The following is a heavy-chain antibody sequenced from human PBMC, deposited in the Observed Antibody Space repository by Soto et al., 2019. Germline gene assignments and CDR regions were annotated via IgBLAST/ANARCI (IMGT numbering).Heavy chain of an antibody. Sequence: QVQLVQSGAEMKKPGASVKVSCKASGYTVNSYGITWVPQAPGQGLEWMGWPSPYNGNTTYAQTRPDRVTMTADTSKSTAYMELRSMRSDDPAIYYCARAKLVINLLGFDYWGQGTLVTVYS. CDR3: ARAKLVINLLGFDY. D-gene: IGHD6-13*01. J-gene: IGHJ4*02. V-gene: IGHV1-18*01. CDR2: PSPYNGNT. CDR1: GYTVNSYG.